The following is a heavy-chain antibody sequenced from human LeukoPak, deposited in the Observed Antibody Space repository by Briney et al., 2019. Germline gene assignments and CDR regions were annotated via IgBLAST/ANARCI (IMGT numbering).Heavy chain of an antibody. Sequence: SETLSLTCTVSGGSISSYYWSWIRQPPGKGLEWIGYIYYSGSTNYNPSLKSRVTISVDTSKNQFSLKLSSVTAADTAVYYCARTRWTDAFDIWGQGTMVTVSS. J-gene: IGHJ3*02. V-gene: IGHV4-59*01. CDR2: IYYSGST. CDR3: ARTRWTDAFDI. CDR1: GGSISSYY. D-gene: IGHD4-23*01.